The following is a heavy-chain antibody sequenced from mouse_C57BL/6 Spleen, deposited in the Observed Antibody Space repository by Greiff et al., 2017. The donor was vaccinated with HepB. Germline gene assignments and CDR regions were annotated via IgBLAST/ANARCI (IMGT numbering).Heavy chain of an antibody. D-gene: IGHD1-1*01. CDR3: AREGDLYYGSSLWFAY. CDR1: GYTFTSYW. Sequence: VQLKQPGAELVKPGASVKLSCKASGYTFTSYWMHWVKQRPGQGLEWIGMIHPNSGSTNYNEKFKSKATLTVDKSSSTAYMQLSSLTSEDSAVYYCAREGDLYYGSSLWFAYWGQGTLVTVSA. V-gene: IGHV1-64*01. J-gene: IGHJ3*01. CDR2: IHPNSGST.